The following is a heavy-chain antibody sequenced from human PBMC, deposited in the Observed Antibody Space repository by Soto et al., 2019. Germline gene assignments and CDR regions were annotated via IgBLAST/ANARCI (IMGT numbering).Heavy chain of an antibody. Sequence: EVQLVESGGGLVQPGGSLRLSCEGSGFTFSGHYMDWVRQAPGKGLEWLGRIRNKPNGHTTAYAASVKGRFTISRDDSKNLVYLQMNTLKSEDPALYYCSTTVITAPLFEYWGQGTLVAVSS. V-gene: IGHV3-72*01. D-gene: IGHD2-21*02. J-gene: IGHJ4*02. CDR1: GFTFSGHY. CDR3: STTVITAPLFEY. CDR2: IRNKPNGHTT.